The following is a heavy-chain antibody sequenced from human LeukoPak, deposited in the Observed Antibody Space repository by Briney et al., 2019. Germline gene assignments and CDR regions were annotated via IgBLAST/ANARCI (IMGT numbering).Heavy chain of an antibody. Sequence: SQTLSLTCTVSGGSISSGGYSWSWIRQPPGKGLEWIGEINHSGSTNYNPSLKSRVTISVDTSKNQFSLKLSSVTAADTAVYYCARGYANITIFGVVDFDYWGQGTLVTVSS. J-gene: IGHJ4*02. D-gene: IGHD3-3*01. CDR1: GGSISSGGYS. CDR3: ARGYANITIFGVVDFDY. CDR2: INHSGST. V-gene: IGHV4-30-2*01.